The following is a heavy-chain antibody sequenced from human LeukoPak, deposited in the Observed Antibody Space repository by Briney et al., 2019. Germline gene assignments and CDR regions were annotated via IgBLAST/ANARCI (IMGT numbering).Heavy chain of an antibody. J-gene: IGHJ6*04. CDR3: AREPLVVVPAAAVYYYGMDV. V-gene: IGHV4-30-4*01. D-gene: IGHD2-2*01. Sequence: PSETLSLTCTVSGGSISSGDYYWSWIRQPPGKGLEWIGYIYYSGSTYYNPSLKSRVTISVDTSKNPFSLELSSVTAADTAVYYCAREPLVVVPAAAVYYYGMDVWGKGTTVTVSS. CDR1: GGSISSGDYY. CDR2: IYYSGST.